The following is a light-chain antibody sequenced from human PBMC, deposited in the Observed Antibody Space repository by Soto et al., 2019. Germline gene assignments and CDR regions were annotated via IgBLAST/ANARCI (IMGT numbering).Light chain of an antibody. J-gene: IGKJ1*01. CDR3: HQYYRTPRT. Sequence: EIVLTQSPGSLSLSPGERATLSCRASQPLNLSYLAWYQQKPGQAPRLLIYDASSRATGTPDRFSGTGSATDFTLTISRLEPEDFAVYYCHQYYRTPRTFGQGTKVDIK. CDR2: DAS. V-gene: IGKV3-20*01. CDR1: QPLNLSY.